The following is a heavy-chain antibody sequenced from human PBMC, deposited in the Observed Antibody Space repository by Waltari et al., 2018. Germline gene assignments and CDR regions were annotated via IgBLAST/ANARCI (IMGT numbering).Heavy chain of an antibody. CDR1: GYSISSGSY. D-gene: IGHD3-3*01. V-gene: IGHV4-38-2*02. J-gene: IGHJ4*02. Sequence: QVQLQESGPGLVKPSETLSLTCAVSGYSISSGSYWGWIRQPPGKGLEWIGRIYHSGSTYYNPVLKSRVTISVDTSKNQCSLKLSSVTAADTAGYYCAREMTSVTIFGVVINPCDYWGQGTLVTVSS. CDR3: AREMTSVTIFGVVINPCDY. CDR2: IYHSGST.